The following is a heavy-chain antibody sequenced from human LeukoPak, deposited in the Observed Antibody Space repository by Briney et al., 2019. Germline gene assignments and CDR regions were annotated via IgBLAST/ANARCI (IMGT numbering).Heavy chain of an antibody. CDR1: GGSISRSNW. J-gene: IGHJ4*02. V-gene: IGHV4-4*02. Sequence: SETLSPTCAVSGGSISRSNWWYWVRQPPGKGLEWIGSIYHSGSTNYNPSLKSRVTISVDTSKNQFSLKLSSVTAADTAVYYCARHDSTRGSGLDYWGQGTLVTVSS. CDR2: IYHSGST. CDR3: ARHDSTRGSGLDY. D-gene: IGHD6-19*01.